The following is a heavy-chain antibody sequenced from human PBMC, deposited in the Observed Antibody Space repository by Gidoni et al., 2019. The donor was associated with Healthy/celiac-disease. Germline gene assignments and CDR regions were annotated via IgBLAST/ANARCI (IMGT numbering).Heavy chain of an antibody. CDR3: ARDEGGGYYDSSGYYSYGMDV. J-gene: IGHJ6*02. CDR1: GGSVSSGSYY. CDR2: IYYSGST. D-gene: IGHD3-22*01. V-gene: IGHV4-61*01. Sequence: QVQLQESGPGLVKPSETLSLTCTVSGGSVSSGSYYWSWIRQPPGKGLEWIGYIYYSGSTNYNPSLKIRVTISVDTPKNQFSLKLSSVTAADTAVYYGARDEGGGYYDSSGYYSYGMDVWGQGTTVTVSS.